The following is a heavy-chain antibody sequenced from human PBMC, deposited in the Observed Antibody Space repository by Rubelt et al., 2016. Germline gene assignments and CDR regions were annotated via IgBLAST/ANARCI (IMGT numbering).Heavy chain of an antibody. CDR1: GYTFTSYG. D-gene: IGHD5-24*01. V-gene: IGHV1-18*01. Sequence: QVQLVQSGAEVKKPGASVKVSCKASGYTFTSYGISWVRQAPGQGLEGMGGISAYNGNTNYAQKVQGRVTMTTDTSTSTAYMELRSLRSDDTAVYYCARRDGYNWDDAFDIWGQGTMVTVSS. CDR3: ARRDGYNWDDAFDI. J-gene: IGHJ3*02. CDR2: ISAYNGNT.